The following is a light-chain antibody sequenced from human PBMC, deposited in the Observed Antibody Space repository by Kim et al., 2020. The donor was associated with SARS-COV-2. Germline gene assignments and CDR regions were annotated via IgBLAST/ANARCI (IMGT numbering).Light chain of an antibody. CDR2: DAS. CDR3: QQYYDELPLT. Sequence: EIVMTQSPAILSVSPGDRVTLSCRASQSISNKLAWYQQKPGQSPSLIIYDASTRATGVPARFSGSGSGAEFTLTISSLQPEDFAVYFCQQYYDELPLTFGGGTRVDIK. CDR1: QSISNK. J-gene: IGKJ4*01. V-gene: IGKV3-15*01.